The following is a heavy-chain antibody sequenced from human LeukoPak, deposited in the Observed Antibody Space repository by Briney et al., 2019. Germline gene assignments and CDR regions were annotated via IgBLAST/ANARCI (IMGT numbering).Heavy chain of an antibody. CDR2: IYSGGNT. D-gene: IGHD5-24*01. V-gene: IGHV3-66*01. J-gene: IGHJ4*02. CDR3: ARESAPHHGLDY. Sequence: GGSLRLSCAASGFSVTSSHMSWVRQAPGKGLEWVSIIYSGGNTDYAGSMQGRFAISRDNSKNTLYLQMNSLRPEDTAVYYCARESAPHHGLDYWGQGILVTVSS. CDR1: GFSVTSSH.